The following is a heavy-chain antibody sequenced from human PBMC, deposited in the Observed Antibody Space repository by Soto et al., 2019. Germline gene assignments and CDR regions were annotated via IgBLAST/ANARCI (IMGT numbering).Heavy chain of an antibody. Sequence: QVQLVQSGAEVKKPGSSVKLSCTASGGTLSSYSITWVRQAPGQGLEWMGGIIPIFGGANYAPHFQGRLTITADATTTTSHMDLSSLRFDETAVYYCATRGRTVTTLRPAVYAMWGQGTLFSVSS. CDR3: ATRGRTVTTLRPAVYAM. J-gene: IGHJ1*01. CDR2: IIPIFGGA. D-gene: IGHD4-17*01. V-gene: IGHV1-69*01. CDR1: GGTLSSYS.